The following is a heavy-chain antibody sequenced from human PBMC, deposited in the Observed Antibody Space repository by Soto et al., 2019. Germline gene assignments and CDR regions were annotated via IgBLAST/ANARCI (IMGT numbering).Heavy chain of an antibody. CDR2: ISYDGSNK. Sequence: GGSLRLSCAASGFTFSSYAMHWVLQAPCKGLEWVAVISYDGSNKYYADSVKGRFTISRDNSKNTLYLQMNSLRAEDTAVYYCARDASRGLVGDYLSYYYYYGMDVWGQGTTVTVSS. CDR3: ARDASRGLVGDYLSYYYYYGMDV. J-gene: IGHJ6*02. D-gene: IGHD4-17*01. V-gene: IGHV3-30-3*01. CDR1: GFTFSSYA.